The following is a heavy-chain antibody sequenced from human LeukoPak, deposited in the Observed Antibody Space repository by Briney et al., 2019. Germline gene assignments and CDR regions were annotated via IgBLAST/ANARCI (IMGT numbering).Heavy chain of an antibody. D-gene: IGHD2-15*01. CDR1: GFTFSSYA. V-gene: IGHV3-15*01. CDR2: IKSKTDGGTT. J-gene: IGHJ6*03. CDR3: TTRVGAHFYMDV. Sequence: PGGSLRLSCAASGFTFSSYAMSWVRQAPGKGLEWVGRIKSKTDGGTTDYAAPVKGRFTISRDDSKNTLYLQMNSLKTEDTAVYYCTTRVGAHFYMDVWGKGTTVTVSS.